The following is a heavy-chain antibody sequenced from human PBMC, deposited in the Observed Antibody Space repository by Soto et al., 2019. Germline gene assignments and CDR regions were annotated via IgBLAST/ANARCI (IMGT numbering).Heavy chain of an antibody. D-gene: IGHD3-10*01. CDR1: GGSISSGGSS. Sequence: QVQLQESGPGLVKPSQTLSLTCTVSGGSISSGGSSWSWIRHHPGKGLEWIGCIYYSGSTYYNPSLKSRVTISVDTSKNQFSLKLSSVTAADTAVYYCARGVTMVRGVIHTPYFDYWGQGTLVTVSS. J-gene: IGHJ4*02. V-gene: IGHV4-31*03. CDR2: IYYSGST. CDR3: ARGVTMVRGVIHTPYFDY.